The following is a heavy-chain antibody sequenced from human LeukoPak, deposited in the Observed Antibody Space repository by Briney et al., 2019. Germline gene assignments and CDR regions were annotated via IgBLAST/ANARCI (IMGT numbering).Heavy chain of an antibody. CDR1: GFTFSSYS. CDR2: ISSSSSYI. CDR3: ARQGIVGAYNWFDP. V-gene: IGHV3-21*01. J-gene: IGHJ5*02. D-gene: IGHD1-26*01. Sequence: GGSLRLSCAASGFTFSSYSMNWVRQAPGKGLEWVSSISSSSSYIYYAGSVKGRFTISRDNAKNSLYLQMNSLRAEDTAVYYCARQGIVGAYNWFDPWGQGTLVTVSS.